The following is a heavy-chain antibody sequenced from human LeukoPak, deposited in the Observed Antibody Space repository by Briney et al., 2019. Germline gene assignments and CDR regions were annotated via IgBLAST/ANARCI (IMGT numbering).Heavy chain of an antibody. J-gene: IGHJ6*03. Sequence: SVKVSCNASGDIFNSYSFSWVRQAPGQGLEWMGGIIPIFGSTNYAQKFQGRVTITTDQSTRTAYMELNSLSSDDTAVYYCARVGRSRGSLPNSYYYMDVWGKGTTVTVSS. V-gene: IGHV1-69*05. CDR1: GDIFNSYS. D-gene: IGHD1-26*01. CDR2: IIPIFGST. CDR3: ARVGRSRGSLPNSYYYMDV.